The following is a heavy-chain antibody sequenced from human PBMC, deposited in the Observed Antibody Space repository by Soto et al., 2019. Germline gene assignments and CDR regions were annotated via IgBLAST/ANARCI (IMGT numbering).Heavy chain of an antibody. J-gene: IGHJ4*02. Sequence: PGGSLRLSCAASGFSFSNYAMDWVRQTPGKGLEWVSYSSGSDSRTHYADSVKGRFTISRDNSKNMLYLQMNSLRAEDTAVYYCVRDPPGSGPDFDHWGQGTLVTVSS. V-gene: IGHV3-23*01. CDR2: SSGSDSRT. CDR1: GFSFSNYA. CDR3: VRDPPGSGPDFDH. D-gene: IGHD3-10*01.